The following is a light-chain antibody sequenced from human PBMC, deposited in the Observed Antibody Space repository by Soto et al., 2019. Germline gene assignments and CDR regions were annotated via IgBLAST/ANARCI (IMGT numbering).Light chain of an antibody. Sequence: DIVLTQSPGTLSLSPGERATLSCRASQSVSSNLAWYQQKPGQAPRLLIYGASTRATGIPARFSGSGSGTEFTLTISSLQSEDFAVYYCQQYNNWPLTFGGGTKV. J-gene: IGKJ4*01. CDR2: GAS. V-gene: IGKV3-15*01. CDR1: QSVSSN. CDR3: QQYNNWPLT.